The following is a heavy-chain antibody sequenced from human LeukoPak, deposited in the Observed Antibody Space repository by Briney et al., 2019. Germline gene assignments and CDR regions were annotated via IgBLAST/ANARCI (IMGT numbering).Heavy chain of an antibody. V-gene: IGHV3-7*04. J-gene: IGHJ4*02. Sequence: GGSLRLSCAASGFSFNSYWMTWIRQAPGKGLEWVANIKQDGSEKYYVDSVKGRFTISRDNAKNSLYLQMNSLRAEDTAVYYCARAGQWLVRGFDYWGQGTLVTVSS. CDR2: IKQDGSEK. D-gene: IGHD6-19*01. CDR3: ARAGQWLVRGFDY. CDR1: GFSFNSYW.